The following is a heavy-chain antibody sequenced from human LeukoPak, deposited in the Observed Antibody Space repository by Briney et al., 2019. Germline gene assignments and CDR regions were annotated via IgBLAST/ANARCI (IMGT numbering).Heavy chain of an antibody. V-gene: IGHV4-4*07. CDR3: ARDRYSSGSAFDP. Sequence: SETLSLXCTVSGGSNSSYYWSWIRRPAGKGLESIGRIYTSGSTNYNPSLKSRVTMSVDTSKNQFSLKLSSVTAADTAVYYCARDRYSSGSAFDPWGQGTLVTVSS. CDR2: IYTSGST. CDR1: GGSNSSYY. D-gene: IGHD6-19*01. J-gene: IGHJ5*02.